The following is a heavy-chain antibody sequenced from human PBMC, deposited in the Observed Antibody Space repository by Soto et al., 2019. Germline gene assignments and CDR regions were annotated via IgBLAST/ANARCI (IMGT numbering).Heavy chain of an antibody. CDR1: GFTFSSYS. J-gene: IGHJ5*02. CDR2: ISSSSSTI. V-gene: IGHV3-48*01. D-gene: IGHD6-6*01. Sequence: GGSLRLSCAASGFTFSSYSMNWVRQAPGKGLEWVSYISSSSSTIYYADSVKGRFTISRDNAKNSLYLQMNSLRAEDTAVYYCARAASGIAALNWFDPCGQGTLVTVSS. CDR3: ARAASGIAALNWFDP.